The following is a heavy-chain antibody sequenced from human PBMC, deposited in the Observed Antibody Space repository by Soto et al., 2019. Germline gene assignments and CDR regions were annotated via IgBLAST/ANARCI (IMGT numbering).Heavy chain of an antibody. CDR1: GFTFDDYA. CDR2: INWNSGSI. J-gene: IGHJ1*01. D-gene: IGHD6-13*01. CDR3: VKDESINWYSGHFRH. V-gene: IGHV3-9*01. Sequence: SLKISCAASGFTFDDYAMHWVRQVPGKGLEWVSGINWNSGSIGYGDSVKGRFAISRDNAKNSLHLQMNSLSAEDTAFYYCVKDESINWYSGHFRHWGQGTLVPVSS.